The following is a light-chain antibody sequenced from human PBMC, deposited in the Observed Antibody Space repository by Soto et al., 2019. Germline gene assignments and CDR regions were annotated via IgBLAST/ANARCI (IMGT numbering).Light chain of an antibody. J-gene: IGLJ2*01. Sequence: QLVLTQSPSASASLGASVRLTCTLSSGHSNYAIAWHQQQSEKGPRFLMKLNSDGSHTKGDWIPDRYSGASSGAERYLTISSLQSEDEADYYCQTWCTASPVTFGGGTKLTVL. CDR2: LNSDGSH. CDR3: QTWCTASPVT. CDR1: SGHSNYA. V-gene: IGLV4-69*02.